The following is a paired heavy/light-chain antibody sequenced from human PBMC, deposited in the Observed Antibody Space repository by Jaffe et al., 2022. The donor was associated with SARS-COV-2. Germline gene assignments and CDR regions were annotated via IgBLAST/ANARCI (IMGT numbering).Heavy chain of an antibody. Sequence: EVQLVESGGGLIQPGGSLRLSCAASGFTVSSVHMNWVRQAPGKGLEWVSVIFSGGNTYYADSVKGRLTISRDNSKNTVYLQMRSLRAEDTGVYFCARGGYSYDLDYYHYNLDVWGQGTTVTVSS. J-gene: IGHJ6*03. CDR2: IFSGGNT. V-gene: IGHV3-53*01. D-gene: IGHD5-18*01. CDR1: GFTVSSVH. CDR3: ARGGYSYDLDYYHYNLDV.
Light chain of an antibody. CDR3: MQALQTPPT. J-gene: IGKJ4*01. V-gene: IGKV2-28*01. CDR2: LGS. CDR1: QSLLLSNGYNY. Sequence: DIVMTQSPLSLPVTPGEPASISCRSSQSLLLSNGYNYLDWYVQKPGQSPQLLIYLGSNRASGVPDRFSGSGSGTDFTLKISRVEAEDVGVYYCMQALQTPPTFGGGTKVEIK.